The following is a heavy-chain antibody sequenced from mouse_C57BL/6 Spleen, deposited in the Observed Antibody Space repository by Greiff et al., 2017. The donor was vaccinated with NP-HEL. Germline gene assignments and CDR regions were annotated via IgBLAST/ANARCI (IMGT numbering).Heavy chain of an antibody. Sequence: VQLQQSGPELVKPGATVKIPCKASGYTFTDYNMDWVKQSHGKSLEWIGDINPNNGGTIYNQKFKGKATLTVDKSSSTAYMELRSLTSEDTAVYYCARTPNWEGYFDVWGTGTTVTVSS. CDR1: GYTFTDYN. D-gene: IGHD4-1*02. CDR3: ARTPNWEGYFDV. CDR2: INPNNGGT. V-gene: IGHV1-18*01. J-gene: IGHJ1*03.